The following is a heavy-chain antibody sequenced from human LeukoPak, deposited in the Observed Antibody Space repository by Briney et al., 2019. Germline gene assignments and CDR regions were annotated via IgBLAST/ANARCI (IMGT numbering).Heavy chain of an antibody. CDR3: AKDLTMIVVVHNDAFDI. CDR1: GISLSNYA. Sequence: GGSLRLSCVVSGISLSNYAMTWVRQAPGKGLEWVSYISERGGSTTYADSVKGRFTISRDNSKNTLYLQMNSLRAEDTAVYYCAKDLTMIVVVHNDAFDIWGQGTMVTVSS. V-gene: IGHV3-23*01. CDR2: ISERGGST. D-gene: IGHD3-22*01. J-gene: IGHJ3*02.